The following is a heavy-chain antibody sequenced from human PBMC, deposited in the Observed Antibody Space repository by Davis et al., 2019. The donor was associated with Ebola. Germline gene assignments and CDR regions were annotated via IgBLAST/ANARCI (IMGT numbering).Heavy chain of an antibody. CDR1: GFTFSSYW. Sequence: GESLKISCAASGFTFSSYWMSWVRQAPGKGLEWVANIKQDGSEKYYVDSVKGRFTISRDNAKNSLYLQMNSLRAEDTAVYYCARAQDYFDYWGQGTLVTVSS. V-gene: IGHV3-7*01. CDR2: IKQDGSEK. J-gene: IGHJ4*02. CDR3: ARAQDYFDY.